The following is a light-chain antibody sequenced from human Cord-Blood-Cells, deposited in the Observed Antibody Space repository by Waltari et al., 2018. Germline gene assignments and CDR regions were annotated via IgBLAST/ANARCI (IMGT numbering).Light chain of an antibody. J-gene: IGLJ3*02. V-gene: IGLV2-23*01. CDR1: SSDVGSYNL. Sequence: QAALTQPASVSGSPGQSITISCTGTSSDVGSYNLVSWYQQHPGKAPKLMMYEGSKRLSVFSNSFSGSKSCNTDSLTISGPQAEDEADEYCCSYAGSSTWVFGGGTKLTVL. CDR2: EGS. CDR3: CSYAGSSTWV.